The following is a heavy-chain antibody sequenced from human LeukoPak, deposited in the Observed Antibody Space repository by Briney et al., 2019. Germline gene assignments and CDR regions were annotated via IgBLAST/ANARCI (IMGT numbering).Heavy chain of an antibody. CDR3: TSPAHDFDFWSGYYSF. V-gene: IGHV3-73*01. CDR2: IRGKAKNYAT. CDR1: GFVFSDSA. D-gene: IGHD3-3*01. Sequence: SGGSLRLSCAASGFVFSDSAVHWVRQTSGTGLEWIGLIRGKAKNYATGHAASVRGRFSVSRDDSKNTAYLEMNSLKIEDTAVYYCTSPAHDFDFWSGYYSFWGPGTLVTVSS. J-gene: IGHJ4*02.